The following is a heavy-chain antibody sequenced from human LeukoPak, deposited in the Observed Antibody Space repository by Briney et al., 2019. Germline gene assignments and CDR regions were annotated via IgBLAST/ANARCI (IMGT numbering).Heavy chain of an antibody. V-gene: IGHV3-23*01. J-gene: IGHJ4*02. CDR3: AKTRYGDYSFDY. D-gene: IGHD4-17*01. Sequence: GGSLRLSCAASGFTFSSYAMSWVRQAPGKGLEWVSAISGSGGSTYYADSVKGRFTISRDNSKNTLYLQMNSLKAEDTAVYYCAKTRYGDYSFDYWGQGTLVTVSS. CDR1: GFTFSSYA. CDR2: ISGSGGST.